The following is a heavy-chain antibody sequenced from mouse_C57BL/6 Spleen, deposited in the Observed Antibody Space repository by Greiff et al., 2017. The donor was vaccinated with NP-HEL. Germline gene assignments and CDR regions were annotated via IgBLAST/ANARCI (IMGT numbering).Heavy chain of an antibody. D-gene: IGHD2-4*01. Sequence: EVKVVESGGGLVKPGGSLKLSCAASGFTFSSYAMSWVRQTPEKRLEWVATISDGGSYTYYPDNVKGRFTISRDNAKNNLYLQMSHLKSEDTAMYYCAREYYDCDEGGYYAMDYWGQGTSVTVSS. V-gene: IGHV5-4*01. CDR3: AREYYDCDEGGYYAMDY. J-gene: IGHJ4*01. CDR1: GFTFSSYA. CDR2: ISDGGSYT.